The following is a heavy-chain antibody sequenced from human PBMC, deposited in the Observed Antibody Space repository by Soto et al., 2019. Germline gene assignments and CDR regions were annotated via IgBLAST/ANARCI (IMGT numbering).Heavy chain of an antibody. V-gene: IGHV3-23*01. Sequence: GGSLRLSCAASGFTFSSYAMSWVRQAPGKGLEWVSAISGSGGSTYYADSVKGRFTISRDNSKNTLYLQMNSLRAEDTAVYYCATALWFGELFPLGAFDIWGQGTMVTVSS. CDR1: GFTFSSYA. CDR2: ISGSGGST. CDR3: ATALWFGELFPLGAFDI. D-gene: IGHD3-10*01. J-gene: IGHJ3*02.